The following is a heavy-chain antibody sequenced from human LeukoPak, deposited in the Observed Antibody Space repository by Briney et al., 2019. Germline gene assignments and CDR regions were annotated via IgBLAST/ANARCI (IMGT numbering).Heavy chain of an antibody. V-gene: IGHV1-2*02. D-gene: IGHD5-12*01. J-gene: IGHJ4*02. CDR1: GYTFTGYY. CDR2: INPNSGGT. CDR3: ARDKEALYGGYGPYDY. Sequence: ASVKVSCKASGYTFTGYYMHWVRQAPGQGLEWMGWINPNSGGTNYAQKFQGRVTMTRDTSISTAYMGLSRLRSDDTAVYYCARDKEALYGGYGPYDYWGQGTLVTVSS.